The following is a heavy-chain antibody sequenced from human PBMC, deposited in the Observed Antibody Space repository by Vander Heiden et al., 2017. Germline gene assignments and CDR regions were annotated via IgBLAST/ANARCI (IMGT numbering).Heavy chain of an antibody. V-gene: IGHV3-21*01. CDR1: GFTFSSYS. J-gene: IGHJ6*02. Sequence: EVQLVESGGGLVKPGGSLRLSCAASGFTFSSYSMNWVRQAPGKGLEWVSSISSSSSYIYYADSVKGRVTISRDNAKNSLYLQMNSLRAEDTAVYYCARASDYGDPTCVGYYGMDVWGQGTTVTVYS. CDR2: ISSSSSYI. D-gene: IGHD4-17*01. CDR3: ARASDYGDPTCVGYYGMDV.